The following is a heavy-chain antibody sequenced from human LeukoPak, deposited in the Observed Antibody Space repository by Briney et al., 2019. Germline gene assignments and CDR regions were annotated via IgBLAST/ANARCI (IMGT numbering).Heavy chain of an antibody. J-gene: IGHJ4*02. CDR2: ISGSGGST. Sequence: PGGSLRLSCAASGLTFSSYAMSWVRQASGKGLEWVSAISGSGGSTYYADSVKGRFTISRDNSKNTLYLQMNSLRAEDTAVYYCAKDPGCSSTSCYPHGPVDYWGQGTLVTVSS. CDR3: AKDPGCSSTSCYPHGPVDY. V-gene: IGHV3-23*01. CDR1: GLTFSSYA. D-gene: IGHD2-2*01.